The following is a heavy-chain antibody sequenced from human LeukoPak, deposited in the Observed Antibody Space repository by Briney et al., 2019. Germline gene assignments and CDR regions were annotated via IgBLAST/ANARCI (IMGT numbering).Heavy chain of an antibody. V-gene: IGHV4-39*01. CDR2: IYYSGST. CDR3: ARQDIVVAKTPSRFQH. Sequence: SETLSLTCTVSGGSISSSSYYWGWIRQPPGKGLEWIGSIYYSGSTYYNPSLKSRVTISVDTSKNQFSLKLSSVTAADTAVYYCARQDIVVAKTPSRFQHWGQGTLVTVSS. CDR1: GGSISSSSYY. D-gene: IGHD2-21*01. J-gene: IGHJ1*01.